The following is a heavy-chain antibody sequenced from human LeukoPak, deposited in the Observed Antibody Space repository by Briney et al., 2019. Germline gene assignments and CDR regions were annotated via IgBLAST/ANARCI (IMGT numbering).Heavy chain of an antibody. CDR3: ARSCSGDCDSGLKDAFDI. CDR2: ISYDGTNK. D-gene: IGHD2-21*02. CDR1: GFTFSDYA. V-gene: IGHV3-30-3*01. Sequence: GGSLRLSCTASGFTFSDYAMHWVRQAPGKGLVWLAVISYDGTNKDYTNSVKGRFTISRDNSKNTLNLQMNSLKSDDTAVYYCARSCSGDCDSGLKDAFDIWGQGTMVTVSS. J-gene: IGHJ3*02.